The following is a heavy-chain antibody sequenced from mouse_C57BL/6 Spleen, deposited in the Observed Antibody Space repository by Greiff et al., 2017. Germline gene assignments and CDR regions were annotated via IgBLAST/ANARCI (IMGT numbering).Heavy chain of an antibody. D-gene: IGHD2-4*01. Sequence: EVKLVESGPGLVKPSQSLSLTCSVTGYSITSGYYWNWIRQFPGNKLEWKGYISYDGSNNYNPSLKNRISITRDTSKNQFFLKLNSVTTEDTATYYGAREGLRRAMDYWGQGTSVTVSS. CDR1: GYSITSGYY. J-gene: IGHJ4*01. CDR2: ISYDGSN. CDR3: AREGLRRAMDY. V-gene: IGHV3-6*01.